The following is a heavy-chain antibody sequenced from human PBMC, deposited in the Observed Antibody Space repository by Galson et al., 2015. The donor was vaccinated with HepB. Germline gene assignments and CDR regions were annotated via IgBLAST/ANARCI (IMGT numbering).Heavy chain of an antibody. CDR2: IDWDDDK. CDR3: ARIRGYCSSTSCYTVGFDY. J-gene: IGHJ4*02. D-gene: IGHD2-2*02. CDR1: GFSLSTSGMC. Sequence: PALVKPTQTLTLTSTFSGFSLSTSGMCVSWIRQPPGKALEWLARIDWDDDKYYSTSLKTRLTISKDTSKNQVVLTMTNMDPVDTATYYCARIRGYCSSTSCYTVGFDYWGQGTLVTVSS. V-gene: IGHV2-70*11.